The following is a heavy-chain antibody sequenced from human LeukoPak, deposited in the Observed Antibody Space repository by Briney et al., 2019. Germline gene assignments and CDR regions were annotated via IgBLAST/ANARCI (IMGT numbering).Heavy chain of an antibody. D-gene: IGHD2-15*01. V-gene: IGHV1-2*02. J-gene: IGHJ5*02. CDR1: GYTFTGYY. Sequence: GASVKVSCKASGYTFTGYYMHWVRQAPGQGLEWMGWINPNSGSTNYAQKFQGRVTMTRDTSISTAYMELSRLRSDDTAVYYCARVYVAGSLQNWFDPWGQGTLVTVSS. CDR2: INPNSGST. CDR3: ARVYVAGSLQNWFDP.